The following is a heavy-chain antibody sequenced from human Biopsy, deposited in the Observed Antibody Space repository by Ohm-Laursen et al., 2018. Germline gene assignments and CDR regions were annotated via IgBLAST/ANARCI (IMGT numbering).Heavy chain of an antibody. J-gene: IGHJ5*02. CDR2: IIPLFGAP. Sequence: GSSVKVSCNASGAIFSNYAITWVRQAPGQGLEWMGGIIPLFGAPNYAQKFQGRLTITADESKSTTYMELSSLRSEDTAVYYCARLAQIYGDSPFDPWGQGTLVTVPS. CDR1: GAIFSNYA. CDR3: ARLAQIYGDSPFDP. V-gene: IGHV1-69*01. D-gene: IGHD4-17*01.